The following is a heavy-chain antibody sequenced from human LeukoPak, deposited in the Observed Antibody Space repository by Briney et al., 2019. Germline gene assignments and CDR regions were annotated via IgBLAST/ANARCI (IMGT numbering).Heavy chain of an antibody. D-gene: IGHD3-22*01. CDR1: GYSFTSYW. CDR3: ARRRKAYDSSGYYLYYFDC. J-gene: IGHJ4*02. CDR2: IDPSDSYT. V-gene: IGHV5-10-1*01. Sequence: GESLKISCKGSGYSFTSYWISWVRQMPGKGLEWMGRIDPSDSYTNYSPSFQGHVTISADKSISTAYLQWSSLKASDTAMYYCARRRKAYDSSGYYLYYFDCWGQGTLVTVSS.